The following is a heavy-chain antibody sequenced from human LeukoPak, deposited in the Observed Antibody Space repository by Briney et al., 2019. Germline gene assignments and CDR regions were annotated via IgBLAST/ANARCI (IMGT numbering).Heavy chain of an antibody. CDR1: GFTVSTNC. J-gene: IGHJ4*02. CDR3: AREIRSRRQLVPFDY. V-gene: IGHV3-53*04. Sequence: PGGSLRLSCAASGFTVSTNCMTWVRQAPGKGLEWVSTIYSGGTTYYADSVMGRFTISRHNSRNTLYLQMNSLRAEDTAVYYCAREIRSRRQLVPFDYWGQGTLVTVSS. D-gene: IGHD6-6*01. CDR2: IYSGGTT.